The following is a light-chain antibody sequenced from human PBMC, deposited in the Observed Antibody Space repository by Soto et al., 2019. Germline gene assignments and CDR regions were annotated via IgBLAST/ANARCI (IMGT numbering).Light chain of an antibody. CDR3: AAWDDSLNGWV. V-gene: IGLV1-44*01. CDR1: SSNIGSNT. Sequence: QAVVTQPPSASGIPGQRVTISCSGSSSNIGSNTVNWYQQLPGTAPELLIYTNNQRPSGVPDRFSGSKSGTSASLGISGLQSEDEADYYCAAWDDSLNGWVFGGGTKVTVL. CDR2: TNN. J-gene: IGLJ3*02.